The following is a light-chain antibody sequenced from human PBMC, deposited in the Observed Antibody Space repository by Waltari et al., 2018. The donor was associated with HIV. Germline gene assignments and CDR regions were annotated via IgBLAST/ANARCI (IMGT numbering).Light chain of an antibody. V-gene: IGKV1-39*01. Sequence: MTMTQSPCRPLGFVSDRVAIPPRASQSISSYLKWYQQKPGKAPKPLICVASSLQSGVPPRFRGSRSGTDLNITISSLQPEDFATSDRKQSYSTAITCGPGTKVDI. J-gene: IGKJ3*01. CDR3: KQSYSTAIT. CDR1: QSISSY. CDR2: VAS.